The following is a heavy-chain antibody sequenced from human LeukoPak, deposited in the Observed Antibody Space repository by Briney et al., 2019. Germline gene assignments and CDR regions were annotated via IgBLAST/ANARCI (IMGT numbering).Heavy chain of an antibody. D-gene: IGHD3-22*01. V-gene: IGHV4-30-4*01. Sequence: KASETLSLTCTVSGGSISSGDYYWSWLRQPPGKGLEWIGYIYYSGSTYYNPSLKSRVTISVDTSKNQFSLKLSSVTAADTAVYYCARASYYYDSSGYYPADAFDIWGQGTMVTVSS. CDR1: GGSISSGDYY. CDR3: ARASYYYDSSGYYPADAFDI. J-gene: IGHJ3*02. CDR2: IYYSGST.